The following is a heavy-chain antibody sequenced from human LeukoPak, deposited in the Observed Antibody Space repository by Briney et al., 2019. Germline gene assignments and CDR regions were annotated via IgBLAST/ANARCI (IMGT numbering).Heavy chain of an antibody. CDR1: GFSLSTSGMC. D-gene: IGHD6-13*01. V-gene: IGHV2-70*11. Sequence: SGPTLVNPTQILTLTCTFSGFSLSTSGMCVSWIRQPPGKALEWLARIDWDDDKYYSTSLKTRLTISKDTSKNQVVLTMTNMDPVDTATYYCARAHFTTPTIAAAGTGQIDAFDIRGQGTMVTVSS. CDR2: IDWDDDK. J-gene: IGHJ3*02. CDR3: ARAHFTTPTIAAAGTGQIDAFDI.